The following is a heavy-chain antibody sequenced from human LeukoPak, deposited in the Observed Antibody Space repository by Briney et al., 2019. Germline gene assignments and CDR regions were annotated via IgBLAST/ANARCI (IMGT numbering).Heavy chain of an antibody. Sequence: SETLSLTCTVSGGSISSSSYYWGWIRQPPGKGLEWIGSIYYSGSTYYNPSLKSRVTISVDTSKNQFSLKLSSVTAADTAVYYCARHGDYYDSSGYCPVYNWFDPWGQGTLVTVSS. D-gene: IGHD3-22*01. J-gene: IGHJ5*02. CDR1: GGSISSSSYY. CDR3: ARHGDYYDSSGYCPVYNWFDP. CDR2: IYYSGST. V-gene: IGHV4-39*01.